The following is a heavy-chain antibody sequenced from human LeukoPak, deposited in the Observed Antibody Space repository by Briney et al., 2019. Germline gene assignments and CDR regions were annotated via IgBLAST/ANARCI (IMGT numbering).Heavy chain of an antibody. J-gene: IGHJ4*02. D-gene: IGHD6-19*01. CDR3: ATAAGYPPADYSSGRYDY. CDR2: FDPEDGET. CDR1: GYTLTELS. Sequence: ASVKVSCTVSGYTLTELSMHWVRQAPGKGLEWMGGFDPEDGETIYAQKFQGRVTMTEDTSTDTAYMELSSLRSEDTAVYYCATAAGYPPADYSSGRYDYWGQGTLVTVSS. V-gene: IGHV1-24*01.